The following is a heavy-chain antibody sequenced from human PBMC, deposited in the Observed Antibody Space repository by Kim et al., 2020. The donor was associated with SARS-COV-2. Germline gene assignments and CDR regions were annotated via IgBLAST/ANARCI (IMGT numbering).Heavy chain of an antibody. Sequence: SETLSLTCTVSGGSISSYYWSWIRQPPGKGLEWIGYIYYSGSTNYNPSLKSRVTISVDTSKNQFSLKLSSVTAADTAVYYCARHRRPLLWFGESGGWFDPWGQGTLVTVSS. CDR2: IYYSGST. V-gene: IGHV4-59*08. D-gene: IGHD3-10*01. CDR1: GGSISSYY. J-gene: IGHJ5*02. CDR3: ARHRRPLLWFGESGGWFDP.